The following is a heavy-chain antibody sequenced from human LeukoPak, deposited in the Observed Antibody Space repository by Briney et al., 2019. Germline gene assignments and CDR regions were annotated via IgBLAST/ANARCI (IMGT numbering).Heavy chain of an antibody. CDR2: INQDGSEK. CDR3: AKAEGATPVRLDY. J-gene: IGHJ4*02. CDR1: GFTFSSYA. Sequence: EGSRRLSCAASGFTFSSYAMSWVRQAPGKGLEWVANINQDGSEKHYVDSVKGRFTISRDNAKNTLYLQVHSLRAEDTALYYCAKAEGATPVRLDYWGQGALVTVSS. D-gene: IGHD3-10*02. V-gene: IGHV3-7*03.